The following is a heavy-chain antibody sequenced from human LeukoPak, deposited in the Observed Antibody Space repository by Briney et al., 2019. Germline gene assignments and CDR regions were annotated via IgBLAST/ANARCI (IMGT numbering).Heavy chain of an antibody. CDR1: GGSFSGYY. J-gene: IGHJ4*02. D-gene: IGHD5-12*01. CDR3: ARVGNSGYEIRY. Sequence: PSETLSLTCAVYGGSFSGYYWSWIRQPPGKGLDWIGEINHSGSTNYNPSLKSRVTISVDTSKNQFSLKLSSVTAADTAVYYCARVGNSGYEIRYWGQGTLVTVSS. CDR2: INHSGST. V-gene: IGHV4-34*01.